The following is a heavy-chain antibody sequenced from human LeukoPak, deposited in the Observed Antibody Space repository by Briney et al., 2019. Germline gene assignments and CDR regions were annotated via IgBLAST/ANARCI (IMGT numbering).Heavy chain of an antibody. V-gene: IGHV4-30-2*01. CDR3: ASQRGYYYFDY. Sequence: SETLSLTCTVSGGSISGYSWSWIRQPPGKGLEWIGYIYHSGSTYYNPSLKSRVTISVDRSKNQFSLKLSSVTAADTAVYYCASQRGYYYFDYWGQGTLVTVSS. D-gene: IGHD3-22*01. J-gene: IGHJ4*02. CDR2: IYHSGST. CDR1: GGSISGYS.